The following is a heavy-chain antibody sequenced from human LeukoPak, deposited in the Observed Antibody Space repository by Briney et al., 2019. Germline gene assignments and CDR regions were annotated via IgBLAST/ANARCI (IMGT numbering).Heavy chain of an antibody. V-gene: IGHV4-34*01. Sequence: PSETLSLTRAVYGGSFSGYYWSWIRQPPGKGLEWIGEINHSGSTNYNPSLKSRVTISVDTSKNQFSLKLSSVTAADTAVYYCARGSAIAARRKGAFDIWGQGTMVTVSS. CDR1: GGSFSGYY. CDR2: INHSGST. CDR3: ARGSAIAARRKGAFDI. D-gene: IGHD6-6*01. J-gene: IGHJ3*02.